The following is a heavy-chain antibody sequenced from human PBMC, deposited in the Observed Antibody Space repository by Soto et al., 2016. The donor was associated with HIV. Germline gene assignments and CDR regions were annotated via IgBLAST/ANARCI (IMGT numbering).Heavy chain of an antibody. V-gene: IGHV1-18*01. D-gene: IGHD3-16*01. CDR1: GYSFTTYH. CDR2: LSGSNGNT. J-gene: IGHJ2*01. Sequence: QVQLLQSGAEVNKPGASVKVSCQASGYSFTTYHITWVRQAPGQGLEWMGWLSGSNGNTNYAHKFRGRVTMTSDTSTSTAYMELRTLRTDDTAVYYCARERGGRYPDLWGRGTLITVSS. CDR3: ARERGGRYPDL.